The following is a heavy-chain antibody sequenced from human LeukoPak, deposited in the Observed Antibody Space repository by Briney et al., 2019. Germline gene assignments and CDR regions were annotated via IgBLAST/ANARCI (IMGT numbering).Heavy chain of an antibody. CDR1: GFTFSSYT. CDR2: IYHSGST. D-gene: IGHD3-16*01. V-gene: IGHV4-34*01. CDR3: ARERGRATGIDY. J-gene: IGHJ4*02. Sequence: PGGSLRLSCAASGFTFSSYTMNWVRQAPGKGLEWIGSIYHSGSTNYNPSLKSRVTISVDTSKNQFSLKLSSVAAADTAVYYCARERGRATGIDYWGQGTLVTVSS.